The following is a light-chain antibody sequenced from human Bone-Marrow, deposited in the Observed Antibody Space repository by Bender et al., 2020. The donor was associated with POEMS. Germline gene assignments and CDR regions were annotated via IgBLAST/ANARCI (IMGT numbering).Light chain of an antibody. V-gene: IGLV1-44*01. J-gene: IGLJ3*02. CDR3: ATWDDRLNGWV. CDR1: SSKFGSYP. CDR2: NNS. Sequence: QSVLTQPPSASGTPGQRVTISCSGSSSKFGSYPVNWYQQLPGAAPKLVIFNNSQRPSGVPDRFSGSNSGTSASLAISGLLSDDEADFYCATWDDRLNGWVFGGETKMTVL.